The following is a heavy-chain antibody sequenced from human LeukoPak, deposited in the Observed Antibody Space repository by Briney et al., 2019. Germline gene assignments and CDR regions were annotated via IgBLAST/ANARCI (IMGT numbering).Heavy chain of an antibody. D-gene: IGHD2-15*01. CDR3: ARERGGSAAFDI. CDR2: IIPILGIA. Sequence: GSSVKVSCKASGGTFISYAISWVRQAPGQGLEWMGRIIPILGIANYAQKFQGRVTITADKSTSTAYMELSSLRSEDTAVYYCARERGGSAAFDIWGQGTMVTVSS. CDR1: GGTFISYA. J-gene: IGHJ3*02. V-gene: IGHV1-69*04.